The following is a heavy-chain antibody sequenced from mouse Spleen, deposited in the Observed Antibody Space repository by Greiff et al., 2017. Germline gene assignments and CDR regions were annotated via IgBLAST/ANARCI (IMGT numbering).Heavy chain of an antibody. Sequence: EVQLVESEGGLVQPGSSMKLSCTASGFTFSDYYMAWVRQVPEKGLEWVANINYDGSSTYYLDSLKSRFIISRDNAKNILYLQMSSLKSEDTATYYCAREGRNWGFAYWGQGTLVTVSA. CDR1: GFTFSDYY. CDR3: AREGRNWGFAY. J-gene: IGHJ3*01. V-gene: IGHV5-16*01. D-gene: IGHD4-1*01. CDR2: INYDGSST.